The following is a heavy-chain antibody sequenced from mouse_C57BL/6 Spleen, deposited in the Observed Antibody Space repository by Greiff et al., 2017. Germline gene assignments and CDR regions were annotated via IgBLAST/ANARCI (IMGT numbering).Heavy chain of an antibody. CDR2: ISSGSSTI. D-gene: IGHD1-1*01. CDR3: ERKGYYYGSSLYYAMDY. V-gene: IGHV5-17*01. CDR1: GFTFSDYG. Sequence: EVQGVESGGGLVKPGGSLKLSCAASGFTFSDYGMHWVRQAPEKGLEWVAYISSGSSTIYYADTVKGRFTISRDNAKNTLFLQMTSLRSEDTAMYYCERKGYYYGSSLYYAMDYWGQGTSVTVSS. J-gene: IGHJ4*01.